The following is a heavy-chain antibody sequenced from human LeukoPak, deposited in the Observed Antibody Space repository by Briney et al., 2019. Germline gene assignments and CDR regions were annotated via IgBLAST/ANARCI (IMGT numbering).Heavy chain of an antibody. Sequence: PSETLSLTCTVSGGSINSYYWSWIRQPTGKGLEWIGYIYYTGGTYYNPFLKSRVSMSVDTSKSQFSLELTSVTAADTAVYYCARHGYDYGDYNWFDPWGQGTLVTVSS. V-gene: IGHV4-59*08. CDR1: GGSINSYY. J-gene: IGHJ5*02. CDR3: ARHGYDYGDYNWFDP. D-gene: IGHD4-17*01. CDR2: IYYTGGT.